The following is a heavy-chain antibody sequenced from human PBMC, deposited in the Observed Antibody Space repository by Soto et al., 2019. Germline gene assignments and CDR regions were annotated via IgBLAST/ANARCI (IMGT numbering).Heavy chain of an antibody. V-gene: IGHV3-11*01. CDR2: ISSSGTGI. D-gene: IGHD2-15*01. CDR3: ARAYSDAFDI. J-gene: IGHJ3*02. CDR1: GFTFSDYY. Sequence: GGSLRLSCAASGFTFSDYYMTWIRQAPGKGLEWVSYISSSGTGIYYADSMKGRFTISRDNAKKSLYLQMSSLRAEDTAVYYCARAYSDAFDIWGQGTMVTVSS.